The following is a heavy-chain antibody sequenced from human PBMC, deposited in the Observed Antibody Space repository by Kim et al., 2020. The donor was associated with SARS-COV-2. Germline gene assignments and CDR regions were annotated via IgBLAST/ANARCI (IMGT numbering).Heavy chain of an antibody. CDR1: GFTFSNYA. Sequence: GGSLRLSCSASGFTFSNYAMHWVRQAPGKGLEYVSAISSNGGNTYYADSVKGRFTISRDNSKNTLYLQMSSLRVEDTAVYYCVKKRPSSNSWEPYFDCWGQGTLVTVTS. CDR2: ISSNGGNT. D-gene: IGHD6-13*01. V-gene: IGHV3-64D*06. J-gene: IGHJ4*02. CDR3: VKKRPSSNSWEPYFDC.